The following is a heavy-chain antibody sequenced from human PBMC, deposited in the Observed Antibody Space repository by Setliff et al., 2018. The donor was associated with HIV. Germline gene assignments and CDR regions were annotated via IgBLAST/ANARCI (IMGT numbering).Heavy chain of an antibody. CDR1: GYFISSGYY. Sequence: SETLSLTCGVSGYFISSGYYWAWIRQSPGKGLEWIGSIYHSGSTYYNPSLKSRVIISLDTSKNHLSLKLRSVTAADTAVYYCARVKYSYAQGFYYGMDVWGQGTTVTVSS. D-gene: IGHD5-18*01. CDR3: ARVKYSYAQGFYYGMDV. J-gene: IGHJ6*02. CDR2: IYHSGST. V-gene: IGHV4-38-2*01.